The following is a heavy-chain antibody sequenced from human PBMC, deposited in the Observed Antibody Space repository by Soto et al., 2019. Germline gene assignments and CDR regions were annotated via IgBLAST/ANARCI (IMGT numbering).Heavy chain of an antibody. D-gene: IGHD3-10*01. CDR2: IYYLGST. J-gene: IGHJ4*02. CDR3: ARDAYDGSGSPYPAF. V-gene: IGHV4-59*01. Sequence: SETLSLTCTVSGASMSEYFWSWIRQSPGKGLEWIGYIYYLGSTDYNPSLKSRVTISVDTSKRQFSLRLTSVTAADTAVYYCARDAYDGSGSPYPAFWGPGTQVTVSS. CDR1: GASMSEYF.